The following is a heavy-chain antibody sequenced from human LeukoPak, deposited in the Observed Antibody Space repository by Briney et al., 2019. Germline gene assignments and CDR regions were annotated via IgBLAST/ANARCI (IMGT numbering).Heavy chain of an antibody. D-gene: IGHD3-10*01. CDR3: ARSAYYGSGSPYPLVDY. CDR2: IYYSGST. J-gene: IGHJ4*02. V-gene: IGHV4-59*01. CDR1: GGSISSYY. Sequence: SETLSLTCTVSGGSISSYYWSWIRQPPGKGLEWIGHIYYSGSTNYNPSLKSRVTISVDTSKNQFSLKLSSVTAADTAVYYCARSAYYGSGSPYPLVDYWGQGTLVTVSS.